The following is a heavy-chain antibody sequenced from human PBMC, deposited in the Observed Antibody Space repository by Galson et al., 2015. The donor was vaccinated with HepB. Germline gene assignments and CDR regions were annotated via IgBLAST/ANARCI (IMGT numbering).Heavy chain of an antibody. J-gene: IGHJ4*02. CDR1: GFTFSSYD. CDR2: IGTAGDT. D-gene: IGHD4-17*01. CDR3: ARAFYGDYVSYFDY. Sequence: SLRLSCAASGFTFSSYDMHWVRQATGKGLEWVSAIGTAGDTYYPGSVKGRFTISRENAKNSLYLQMNSLRAGDTAVYYCARAFYGDYVSYFDYWGQGTLVTVSS. V-gene: IGHV3-13*01.